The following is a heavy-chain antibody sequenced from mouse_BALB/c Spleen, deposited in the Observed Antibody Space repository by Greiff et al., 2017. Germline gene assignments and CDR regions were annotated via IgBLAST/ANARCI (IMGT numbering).Heavy chain of an antibody. D-gene: IGHD1-1*02. CDR1: GYTFTSYW. CDR3: ARRRDYGGYYAMDY. CDR2: IDPSDSYT. Sequence: VQLQQPGAELVKPGASVKLSCKASGYTFTSYWMHWVKQRPGQGLEWIGEIDPSDSYTNYNQKFNGKATLTVDKSSSTAYMQLSSLTSEDSAVYYCARRRDYGGYYAMDYWGQGTSVTVSS. V-gene: IGHV1-69*02. J-gene: IGHJ4*01.